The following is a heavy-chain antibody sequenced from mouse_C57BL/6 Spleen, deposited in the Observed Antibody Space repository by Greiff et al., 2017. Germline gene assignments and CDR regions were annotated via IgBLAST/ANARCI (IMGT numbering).Heavy chain of an antibody. CDR3: ARCTTVVATNAMDY. D-gene: IGHD1-1*01. V-gene: IGHV5-17*01. Sequence: EVKVVESGGGLVKPGGSLKLSCAASGFTFSDYGMHWVRQAPEKGLEWVAYISSGSSTIYYADTVKGRFTSSRDNAKNTLFLQMTSLRSEDTAMYYCARCTTVVATNAMDYWGQGTSVTVSS. CDR2: ISSGSSTI. CDR1: GFTFSDYG. J-gene: IGHJ4*01.